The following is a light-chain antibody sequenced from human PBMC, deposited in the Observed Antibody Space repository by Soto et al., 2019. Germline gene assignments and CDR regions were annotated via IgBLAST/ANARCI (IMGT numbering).Light chain of an antibody. CDR1: QSIDSH. CDR3: QHYNSYSEA. V-gene: IGKV1-5*03. CDR2: KAS. Sequence: DIQMTQSPSSLSASVGDRVTITCRASQSIDSHLNWYQQKPGKAPKLLIYKASTLKSGVPSRFSGSGSGTEFTLTISSLQPDDFATYYCQHYNSYSEAFGQGTKVDIK. J-gene: IGKJ1*01.